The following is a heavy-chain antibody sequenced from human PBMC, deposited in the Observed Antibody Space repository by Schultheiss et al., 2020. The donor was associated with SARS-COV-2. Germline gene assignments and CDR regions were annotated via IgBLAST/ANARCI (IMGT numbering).Heavy chain of an antibody. J-gene: IGHJ4*02. CDR1: GFTFSSYA. V-gene: IGHV3-30-3*01. CDR3: ARGVLRYFDWFRSKFDY. CDR2: ISYDGSNK. D-gene: IGHD3-9*01. Sequence: GGSLRLSCAASGFTFSSYAMHWVRQAPGKGLEWVAVISYDGSNKYYADSVKGRFTISRDNSKNTLYLQMNSLRAEDTAVYYCARGVLRYFDWFRSKFDYWGQGTLVTVSS.